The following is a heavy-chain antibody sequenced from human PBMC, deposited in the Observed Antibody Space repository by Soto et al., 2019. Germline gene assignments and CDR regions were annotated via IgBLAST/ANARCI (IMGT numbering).Heavy chain of an antibody. V-gene: IGHV1-18*01. CDR2: INAYNGNT. Sequence: QVQLVQSGAEVKKPGASVKVSCKASGYTFTSYGISWVRQAPGQGLEWMGWINAYNGNTNYAQKLQGRVTMTTDPSTSTAYMELRRLSSDDTAVYFCARVLPPFDPWGQGTLVTVSS. J-gene: IGHJ5*02. CDR3: ARVLPPFDP. CDR1: GYTFTSYG.